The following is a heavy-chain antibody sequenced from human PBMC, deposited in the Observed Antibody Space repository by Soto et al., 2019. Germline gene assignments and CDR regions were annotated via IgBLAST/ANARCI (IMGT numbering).Heavy chain of an antibody. D-gene: IGHD3-10*01. CDR1: GGSISSYY. Sequence: PSETLSLTCTVSGGSISSYYWSWIRQPPGKGLEWIGYIYPSGTSNYNPSLKSRVSISLDKSRNQFSLRLSSMTAADTAVYYCARGHYFGSGSTDWGHGTLVTVSS. CDR3: ARGHYFGSGSTD. CDR2: IYPSGTS. V-gene: IGHV4-59*12. J-gene: IGHJ4*01.